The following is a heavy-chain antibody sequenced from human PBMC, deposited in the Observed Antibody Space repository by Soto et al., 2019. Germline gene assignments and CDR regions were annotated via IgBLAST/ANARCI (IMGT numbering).Heavy chain of an antibody. D-gene: IGHD6-19*01. V-gene: IGHV1-8*01. CDR1: GYTFTRYD. CDR3: ARDYSSGWHRYYYYYYGMDV. CDR2: MNPNSGNT. J-gene: IGHJ6*02. Sequence: ASVKVSCKSSGYTFTRYDINWVRQAPGQGLEWMGWMNPNSGNTGYAQKFQGRVTMTRNTSISTAYMELSSLRSEDTAVYYCARDYSSGWHRYYYYYYGMDVWGQGTTVTVS.